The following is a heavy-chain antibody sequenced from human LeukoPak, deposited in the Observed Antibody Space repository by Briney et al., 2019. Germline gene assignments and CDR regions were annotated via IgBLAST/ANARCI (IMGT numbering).Heavy chain of an antibody. D-gene: IGHD6-6*01. Sequence: GGSLRLSCAASGFTVSSNYMSWVRQAPGKGLEWVSVIYSGGSTYYADSVKGRFTISRDNSKNTLYLQMNSLRAEDTAVYYCARAKTEYSSSYYFDYWGQGTLVTVSS. CDR1: GFTVSSNY. CDR2: IYSGGST. CDR3: ARAKTEYSSSYYFDY. V-gene: IGHV3-66*01. J-gene: IGHJ4*02.